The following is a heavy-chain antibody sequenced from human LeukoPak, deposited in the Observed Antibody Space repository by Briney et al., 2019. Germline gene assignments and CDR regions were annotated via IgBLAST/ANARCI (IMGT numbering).Heavy chain of an antibody. D-gene: IGHD3-3*01. CDR1: GGSISSGGYY. Sequence: SETLSLTCTVSGGSISSGGYYWSWIRQHPGKGLEWIGYIYYSGSTYYNPSLKSRVTISVDTSKNQFSLKLSSVTAADTAVYYCARVITIFGPRNPTKPDYGMGVWGQGTTVTVSS. CDR3: ARVITIFGPRNPTKPDYGMGV. CDR2: IYYSGST. V-gene: IGHV4-31*03. J-gene: IGHJ6*02.